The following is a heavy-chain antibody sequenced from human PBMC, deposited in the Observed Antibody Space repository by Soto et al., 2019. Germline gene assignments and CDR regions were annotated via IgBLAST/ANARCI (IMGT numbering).Heavy chain of an antibody. V-gene: IGHV4-34*01. CDR2: INHSGST. J-gene: IGHJ5*02. Sequence: QVQLQQWGAGLLKPSETLSLTCAVYGGSFSGYYWSWIRQPPGKGLEWIGEINHSGSTNYNPSLKSRVAISVDTSKNQFSLMLSSVTAADTAVYYCARGKKGYDFWSGYYCWFDPWGQGTLVTVSS. CDR3: ARGKKGYDFWSGYYCWFDP. CDR1: GGSFSGYY. D-gene: IGHD3-3*01.